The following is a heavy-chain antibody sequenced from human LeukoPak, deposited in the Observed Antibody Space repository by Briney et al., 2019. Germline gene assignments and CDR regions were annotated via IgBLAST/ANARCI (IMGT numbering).Heavy chain of an antibody. V-gene: IGHV3-23*01. Sequence: GGSLRLSCAASGFTFSNYAMGWVRQAPGRGLEWVSGISGRGSGTYYADSAKGRFTISRDNSKNTLYLQMDSLRAEDTALYYCAKAVSYDFWCFDYWGQGTLVTVSS. CDR1: GFTFSNYA. J-gene: IGHJ4*02. CDR3: AKAVSYDFWCFDY. D-gene: IGHD3-3*01. CDR2: ISGRGSGT.